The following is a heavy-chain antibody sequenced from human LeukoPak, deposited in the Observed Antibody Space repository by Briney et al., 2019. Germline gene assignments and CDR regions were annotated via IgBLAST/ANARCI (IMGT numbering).Heavy chain of an antibody. CDR1: GGSISSGSYY. D-gene: IGHD4-23*01. J-gene: IGHJ3*02. CDR2: IYTSGST. CDR3: ARDRVTFGAFDI. Sequence: SQTLSLTCTVSGGSISSGSYYWSWIRQPAGKGLEWIGRIYTSGSTNYNPSLKSRVTISGDTSKNQFSLKLSSVTAADTAVYYCARDRVTFGAFDIWGQGTMVTVSS. V-gene: IGHV4-61*02.